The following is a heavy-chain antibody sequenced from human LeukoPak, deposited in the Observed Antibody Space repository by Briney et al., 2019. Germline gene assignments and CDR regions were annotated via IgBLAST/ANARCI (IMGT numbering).Heavy chain of an antibody. D-gene: IGHD4-17*01. V-gene: IGHV3-23*01. Sequence: PGGSLRLSCAASGFTFSSYAMSWVRQAPGKGLEWVSAISGSGGSTYYADSVKGRLTISRDNSKNTLYLQMNSLRAEDTAVYYCAINLNYGDSLSFDYWGQGTLVTVSS. CDR2: ISGSGGST. CDR1: GFTFSSYA. CDR3: AINLNYGDSLSFDY. J-gene: IGHJ4*02.